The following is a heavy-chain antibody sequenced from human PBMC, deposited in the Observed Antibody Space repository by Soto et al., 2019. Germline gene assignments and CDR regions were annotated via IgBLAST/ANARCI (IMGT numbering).Heavy chain of an antibody. V-gene: IGHV4-34*01. CDR3: ARAPVWSGYLFNP. J-gene: IGHJ5*02. CDR2: INHSGST. Sequence: SETLSLTCAVYGGSFSGYYWSWIRQPPGKGLEWIGEINHSGSTNYNPSLKSRVTISVDTSKNQFSLKLSSVTAADTAVYYCARAPVWSGYLFNPWGQGTLVTVSS. CDR1: GGSFSGYY. D-gene: IGHD3-3*01.